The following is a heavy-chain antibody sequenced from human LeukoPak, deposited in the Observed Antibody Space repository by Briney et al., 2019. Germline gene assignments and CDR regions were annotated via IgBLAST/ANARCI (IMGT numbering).Heavy chain of an antibody. Sequence: PGRSLRLSCAGSGLTFSSYWMHWVRQAPGKGLVWVSRIGGDGSSTTYADSVKGRFTISRDNAKNTLYLQMNSLRAEDTAVYYCARSDWFDSWGQGTLVTVSS. V-gene: IGHV3-74*01. CDR2: IGGDGSST. CDR1: GLTFSSYW. J-gene: IGHJ5*01. CDR3: ARSDWFDS.